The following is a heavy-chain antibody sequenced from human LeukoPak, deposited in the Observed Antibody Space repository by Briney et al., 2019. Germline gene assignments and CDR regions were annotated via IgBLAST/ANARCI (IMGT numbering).Heavy chain of an antibody. Sequence: SETLSLTCAVYGGSFSGYYWSWIRQPPGKGLEWIGEINHSGSTNYNPSLKSRVTISVDTSKNQFSLKLSSVTAADTAVYYCARGLFRHYDSSGYRFWGLGTLVTVSS. CDR1: GGSFSGYY. CDR3: ARGLFRHYDSSGYRF. V-gene: IGHV4-34*01. CDR2: INHSGST. D-gene: IGHD3-22*01. J-gene: IGHJ4*02.